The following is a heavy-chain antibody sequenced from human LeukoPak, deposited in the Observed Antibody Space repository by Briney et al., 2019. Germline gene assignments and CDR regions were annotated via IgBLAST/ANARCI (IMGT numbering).Heavy chain of an antibody. V-gene: IGHV4-39*07. CDR1: GGSISSSSYY. Sequence: SETLSLTCTVSGGSISSSSYYWGWIRQPPGKGLEWIGSIYYSGSTYYNPSLKSRVTISVDTSKNQFSLKLSSVTAADTAVYYCAREGASGLFWGQGTMVTVSS. CDR3: AREGASGLF. D-gene: IGHD3-16*01. J-gene: IGHJ3*01. CDR2: IYYSGST.